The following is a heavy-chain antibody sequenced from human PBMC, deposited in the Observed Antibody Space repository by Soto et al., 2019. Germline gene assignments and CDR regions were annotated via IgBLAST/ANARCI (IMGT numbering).Heavy chain of an antibody. CDR3: AKNSGYSYGFPFDF. V-gene: IGHV3-30*18. CDR2: ISYDGSNK. D-gene: IGHD5-18*01. CDR1: GFTFSSYG. Sequence: QVQLVESGGGVVQPGRSLRLSCAASGFTFSSYGMHWVRQAPGKGLEWVALISYDGSNKYYADSVKGRFTISIDNSKNTXYLQMNSLRAEDTAVYYCAKNSGYSYGFPFDFWGQGTLVTVSS. J-gene: IGHJ4*02.